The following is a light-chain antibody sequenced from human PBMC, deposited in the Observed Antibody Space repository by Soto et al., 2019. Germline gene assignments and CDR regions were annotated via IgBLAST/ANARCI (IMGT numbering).Light chain of an antibody. V-gene: IGLV1-44*01. Sequence: QSVLTQPPSASGTPGQRVTISCSGSSSNIGSNTVNWYQQLPGTAPKLLIYSHNQRPSGVPDRFSGSKSGTSDSLAISGLQSEDEADYYCAAWDDSLNGYVFGTGTKLTVL. CDR2: SHN. CDR1: SSNIGSNT. J-gene: IGLJ1*01. CDR3: AAWDDSLNGYV.